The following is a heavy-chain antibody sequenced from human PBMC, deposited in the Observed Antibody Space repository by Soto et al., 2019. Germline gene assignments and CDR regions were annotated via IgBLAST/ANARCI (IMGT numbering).Heavy chain of an antibody. V-gene: IGHV3-48*01. CDR1: GFTFSSYS. CDR2: ISSSSSTI. CDR3: AREMTGYYGGYYYYMDV. J-gene: IGHJ6*03. Sequence: GGSLRLSCAASGFTFSSYSMNWVRQAPGKGLEWVSYISSSSSTIYYADSVKGRFTISRDNAKNSLYLQMNSLRAEDTAVYYCAREMTGYYGGYYYYMDVWGKGTTVTVSS. D-gene: IGHD3-9*01.